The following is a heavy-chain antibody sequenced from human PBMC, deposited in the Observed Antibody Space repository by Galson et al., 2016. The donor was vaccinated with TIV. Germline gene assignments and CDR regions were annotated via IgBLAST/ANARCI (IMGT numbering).Heavy chain of an antibody. D-gene: IGHD3-3*01. Sequence: HSGMINYNPSLKSRVTISVDQSNNQFSLNVYSVTAADTATYYRARGIGVPLHFDSWGHGILVAVSS. V-gene: IGHV4-4*02. J-gene: IGHJ4*01. CDR2: HSGMI. CDR3: ARGIGVPLHFDS.